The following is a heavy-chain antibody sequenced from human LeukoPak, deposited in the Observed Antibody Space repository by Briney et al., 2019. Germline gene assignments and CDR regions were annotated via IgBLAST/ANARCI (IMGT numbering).Heavy chain of an antibody. CDR3: ARDRRLGSKTYYDILFWFDP. CDR1: GGSFSGYY. V-gene: IGHV4-34*01. D-gene: IGHD3-9*01. J-gene: IGHJ5*02. Sequence: PSETLSLTCAVYGGSFSGYYWSWIRQPPGKGLEWIGEINHSGSTNYNPSLKSRVTISVDTSKNQFSLKLSSVTAADTAVYYCARDRRLGSKTYYDILFWFDPWGQGTLVTVSS. CDR2: INHSGST.